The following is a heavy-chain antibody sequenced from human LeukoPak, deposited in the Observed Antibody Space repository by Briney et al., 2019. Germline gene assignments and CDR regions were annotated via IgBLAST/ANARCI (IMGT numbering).Heavy chain of an antibody. CDR1: GGSISSGAYY. J-gene: IGHJ4*02. CDR2: IYTSGNT. CDR3: ARELEI. V-gene: IGHV4-61*02. D-gene: IGHD5-24*01. Sequence: SETPSLTCTVSGGSISSGAYYWSWIRQPAGKGLEWIGRIYTSGNTNYNPSLKSRVTISIDTSKNQFFLKLSSVTAADTAVYYCARELEIGGQGTLVTVSS.